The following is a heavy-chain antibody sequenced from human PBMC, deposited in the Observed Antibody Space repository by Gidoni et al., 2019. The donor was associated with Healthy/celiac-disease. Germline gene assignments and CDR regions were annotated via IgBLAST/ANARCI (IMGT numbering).Heavy chain of an antibody. CDR3: ARGRPMTHTFDY. J-gene: IGHJ4*02. Sequence: QVQLVESGGGLVKPGGSLRLSCAASGFTFSDYYMSWIRQAPGKGLEWVSYISSSSSYTNYADSVKGRFTISRDNAKNSLYLQMNSLRAEDTAVYYCARGRPMTHTFDYWGQGTLVTVSS. CDR2: ISSSSSYT. CDR1: GFTFSDYY. V-gene: IGHV3-11*05.